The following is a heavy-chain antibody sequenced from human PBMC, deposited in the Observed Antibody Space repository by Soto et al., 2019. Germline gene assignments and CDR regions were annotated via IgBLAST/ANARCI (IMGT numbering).Heavy chain of an antibody. CDR3: ASRSSGWYFEY. CDR2: ISGSGGST. D-gene: IGHD6-19*01. Sequence: EVQLLESGGGLVQPGGSLRLSCAASGFTFSSYAMNWVRQAPGKGLEWVSVISGSGGSTYYADSVKGRFTISRDNSKNTLYRQMNSLRAEDTAVYYCASRSSGWYFEYWGQGTLVTVSS. CDR1: GFTFSSYA. V-gene: IGHV3-23*01. J-gene: IGHJ4*02.